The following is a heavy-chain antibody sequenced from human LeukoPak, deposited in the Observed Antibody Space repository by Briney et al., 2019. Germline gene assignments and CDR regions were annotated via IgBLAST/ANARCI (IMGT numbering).Heavy chain of an antibody. CDR1: GGSFSGYY. Sequence: LSLTCAVYGGSFSGYYWSWIRQPPGKGLEWVSHITASGTAMFYADSVKGRFTISRDNAKNSLYLQMNSLRDEDTAVYYCASSGSYRFDYWGQGTLVTVSS. CDR2: ITASGTAM. V-gene: IGHV3-11*04. J-gene: IGHJ4*02. D-gene: IGHD1-26*01. CDR3: ASSGSYRFDY.